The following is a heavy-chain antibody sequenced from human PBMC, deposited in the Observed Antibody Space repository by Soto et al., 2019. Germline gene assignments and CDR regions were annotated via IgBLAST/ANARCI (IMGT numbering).Heavy chain of an antibody. J-gene: IGHJ4*02. CDR2: SNQSGSP. CDR1: GGSFSGYY. V-gene: IGHV4-34*02. D-gene: IGHD6-19*01. CDR3: ARGYGSRWESFAS. Sequence: QVQLQQWGAGLLKPSETLSLTCAVYGGSFSGYYWSWIRQPPRKGLAWIGESNQSGSPNYNPSLNRRVTVAVDTFKNQISLTLSSVTAADTAVDYCARGYGSRWESFASWGQGTLVTVSS.